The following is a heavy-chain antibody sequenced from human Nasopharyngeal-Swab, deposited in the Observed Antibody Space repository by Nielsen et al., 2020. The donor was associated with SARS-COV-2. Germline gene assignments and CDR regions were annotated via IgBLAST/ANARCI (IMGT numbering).Heavy chain of an antibody. CDR2: ISYDGSNK. J-gene: IGHJ5*02. D-gene: IGHD2-21*02. Sequence: GGSLRLSCAASGFTFSSYAMHWVRQAPGKGLEWVAVISYDGSNKYYADSVKGRFTISRDNSKNTLYLQMNSLRAEDTAVYYCARVSIVVVTVSWFDPWGQGTLVTVSS. CDR1: GFTFSSYA. CDR3: ARVSIVVVTVSWFDP. V-gene: IGHV3-30-3*01.